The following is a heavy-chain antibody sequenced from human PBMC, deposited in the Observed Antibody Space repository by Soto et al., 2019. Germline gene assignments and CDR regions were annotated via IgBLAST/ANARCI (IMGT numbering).Heavy chain of an antibody. CDR1: GFTVSSNY. CDR2: IYSGGST. V-gene: IGHV3-66*01. Sequence: PGGSLRLSCAASGFTVSSNYINWVRQAPGQGLEWVSVIYSGGSTYYADSVKGRFTISRDSSKNTLYLQMNSLRAEDTAVYYCARSPQPTRGIHWYFDLWGRGTLVTVSS. CDR3: ARSPQPTRGIHWYFDL. J-gene: IGHJ2*01. D-gene: IGHD1-26*01.